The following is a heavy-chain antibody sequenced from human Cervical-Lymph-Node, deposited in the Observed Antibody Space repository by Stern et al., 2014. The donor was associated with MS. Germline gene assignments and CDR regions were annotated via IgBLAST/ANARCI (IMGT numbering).Heavy chain of an antibody. V-gene: IGHV1-2*02. CDR3: ARDLTGYCSSTSCYTLLGY. D-gene: IGHD2-2*02. CDR1: GYTFTGYY. Sequence: VQLVESGAEVKKPGASVKVSCKASGYTFTGYYMHWVRQAPGQGLEWMGWINPNSGGTNYAQKFQGRVTMTRDTSISTAYMELSRLRSDDTAVYYCARDLTGYCSSTSCYTLLGYWGQGTLVTVSS. CDR2: INPNSGGT. J-gene: IGHJ4*02.